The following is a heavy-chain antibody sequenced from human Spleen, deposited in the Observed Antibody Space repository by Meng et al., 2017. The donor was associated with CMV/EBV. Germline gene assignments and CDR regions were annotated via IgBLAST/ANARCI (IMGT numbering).Heavy chain of an antibody. V-gene: IGHV3-30*04. Sequence: GESLKISCAASGFTFSSYAMHWVRQAPGKGLEWVAVISYDGSNKYYADSVKGRFTISRDNSKNTLYLQMNSLRAEDTAVYYCAIDVADVTTFGGVIVSPDNWGQGTLVTVSS. D-gene: IGHD3-16*02. CDR3: AIDVADVTTFGGVIVSPDN. CDR1: GFTFSSYA. J-gene: IGHJ4*02. CDR2: ISYDGSNK.